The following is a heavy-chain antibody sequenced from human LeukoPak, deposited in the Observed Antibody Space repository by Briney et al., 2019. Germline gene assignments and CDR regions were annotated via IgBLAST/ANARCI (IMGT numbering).Heavy chain of an antibody. J-gene: IGHJ4*02. D-gene: IGHD4-17*01. V-gene: IGHV4-38-2*01. CDR2: IYHSGST. Sequence: SETLSLTCAVSGYSISSGYYWGWIRQPPGKGLEWIGSIYHSGSTYYNPSLKSRVTISVDTSKIQFSLKLSSVTAADTAVYYCARLAYGDYYDYWGQGTLVTVSS. CDR1: GYSISSGYY. CDR3: ARLAYGDYYDY.